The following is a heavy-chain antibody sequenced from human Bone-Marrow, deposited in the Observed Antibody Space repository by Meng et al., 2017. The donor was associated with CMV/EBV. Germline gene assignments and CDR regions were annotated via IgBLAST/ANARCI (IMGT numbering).Heavy chain of an antibody. CDR2: ISYDGSNK. J-gene: IGHJ3*02. CDR1: GFTFSSYA. Sequence: GGSLRLSCAASGFTFSSYAMHWVRQAPGKGLEWVAVISYDGSNKYYADSVKGRFTISRDNAKNSLYLQMNSLRAEDTDVYYCARVTRLRYCGLGDAFAIWGQGTTVTVSS. D-gene: IGHD2-21*01. V-gene: IGHV3-30-3*01. CDR3: ARVTRLRYCGLGDAFAI.